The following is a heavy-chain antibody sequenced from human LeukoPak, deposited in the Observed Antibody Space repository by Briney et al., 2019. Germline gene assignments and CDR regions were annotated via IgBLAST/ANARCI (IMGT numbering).Heavy chain of an antibody. Sequence: SETLSLTCTVSGGSISSYYWSWIRQPPGKGLEWIGEINHSGSTNYNPSLKSRVTISVDTPKNQFSLMLSSVTAADTAVYYCARLGYCTNGVCYPYYYYGMDVWGQGTTVTVSS. CDR3: ARLGYCTNGVCYPYYYYGMDV. D-gene: IGHD2-8*01. CDR2: INHSGST. V-gene: IGHV4-34*01. CDR1: GGSISSYY. J-gene: IGHJ6*02.